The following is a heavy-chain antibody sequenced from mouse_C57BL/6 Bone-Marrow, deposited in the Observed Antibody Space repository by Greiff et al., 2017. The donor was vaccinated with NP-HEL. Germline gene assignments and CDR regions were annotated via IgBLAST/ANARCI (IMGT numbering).Heavy chain of an antibody. Sequence: EVQLVESGGGLVKPGGSLKLSCAASGFTFSSYTMSWVRQTPEKRLEWVATISGGGGNTYYPDSVKGRFTISRDNAKNTLYLQMSSLRSEDTALYYCAKSPQRGRFAYWGQGTLVTVSA. V-gene: IGHV5-9*01. D-gene: IGHD4-1*02. J-gene: IGHJ3*01. CDR3: AKSPQRGRFAY. CDR1: GFTFSSYT. CDR2: ISGGGGNT.